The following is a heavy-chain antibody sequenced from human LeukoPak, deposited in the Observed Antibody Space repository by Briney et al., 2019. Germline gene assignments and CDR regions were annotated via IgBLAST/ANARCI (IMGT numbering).Heavy chain of an antibody. CDR3: ARDTEGRSWV. CDR2: TSSEESIK. V-gene: IGHV3-30*04. CDR1: GFTFSNYI. J-gene: IGHJ4*02. Sequence: GGSLRLSCAASGFTFSNYITHWVRQAPGKGLEWVAVTSSEESIKIYADSVKSRFTISRDNSKNTLYLQMNSLRAEDTAVYYCARDTEGRSWVWGQGTLVTVSS. D-gene: IGHD6-13*01.